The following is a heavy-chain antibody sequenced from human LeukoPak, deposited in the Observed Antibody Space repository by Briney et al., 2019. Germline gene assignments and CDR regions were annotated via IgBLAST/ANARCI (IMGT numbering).Heavy chain of an antibody. CDR1: SGSIRSSY. D-gene: IGHD6-19*01. CDR2: IPDSGST. CDR3: ARDGVNSDWPPHY. Sequence: SETLSLTCTVSSGSIRSSYWSWIRQPPGKGLERIGHIPDSGSTNYNPSFKSRVTMSVDTSKNQFSLKLSSVTAADTAVYYCARDGVNSDWPPHYWGQGTLVTVSS. V-gene: IGHV4-59*12. J-gene: IGHJ4*02.